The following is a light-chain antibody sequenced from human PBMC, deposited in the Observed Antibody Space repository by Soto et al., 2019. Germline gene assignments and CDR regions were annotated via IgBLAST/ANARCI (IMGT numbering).Light chain of an antibody. Sequence: QSVLTQPPSASGTPGQRVIISCSGSRSNIQSNTVNWYQQLPGTAPKLLIHSDNMRPSGVPDRFSGSKSGTSASLAISGLQSEGEADYYCSTWDDRLTGWVFGAGTKLTVL. CDR1: RSNIQSNT. J-gene: IGLJ3*02. V-gene: IGLV1-44*01. CDR3: STWDDRLTGWV. CDR2: SDN.